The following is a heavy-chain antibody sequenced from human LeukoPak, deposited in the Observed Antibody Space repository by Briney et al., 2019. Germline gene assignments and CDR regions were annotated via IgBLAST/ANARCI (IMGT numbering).Heavy chain of an antibody. CDR3: AKEGKLPGYYYDSSGYADY. J-gene: IGHJ4*02. Sequence: GGSLRLSCAASGFTFSSYAMSWVRQAPGKGLEWVSAISGSGGSTYYADSVKGRFSISRDNSKNTLYLQMNSLRAEDTAVYYCAKEGKLPGYYYDSSGYADYWGQGTLVTVSS. V-gene: IGHV3-23*01. CDR2: ISGSGGST. D-gene: IGHD3-22*01. CDR1: GFTFSSYA.